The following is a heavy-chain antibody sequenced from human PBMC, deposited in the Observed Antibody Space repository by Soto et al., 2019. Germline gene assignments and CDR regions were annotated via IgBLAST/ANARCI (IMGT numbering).Heavy chain of an antibody. D-gene: IGHD3-10*01. V-gene: IGHV4-59*08. CDR1: GGSISSYY. CDR2: IYYSGST. J-gene: IGHJ5*02. CDR3: AKTSVLLWFGESTWFDP. Sequence: SETLSLTCTFSGGSISSYYWIWIRQPPGKGLEWIGYIYYSGSTNYNPSLKSRVTISVDTSKNQFSLKLSSVTAADTAVYYCAKTSVLLWFGESTWFDPWGQGTLVTVSS.